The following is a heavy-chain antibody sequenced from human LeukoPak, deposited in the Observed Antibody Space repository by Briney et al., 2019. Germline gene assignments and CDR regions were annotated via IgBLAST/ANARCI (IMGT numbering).Heavy chain of an antibody. V-gene: IGHV3-48*04. CDR1: GFTFNNYA. J-gene: IGHJ6*03. Sequence: PGGSLRLSCAASGFTFNNYAMNWVRQAPGKGLEWVSYISSSSSAIYYADSVKGRFTISRDNAKNSLYLQMNSLRAEDTAVYYRARDGYMGYHYYMDVWGKGTTVTVSS. CDR2: ISSSSSAI. D-gene: IGHD5-24*01. CDR3: ARDGYMGYHYYMDV.